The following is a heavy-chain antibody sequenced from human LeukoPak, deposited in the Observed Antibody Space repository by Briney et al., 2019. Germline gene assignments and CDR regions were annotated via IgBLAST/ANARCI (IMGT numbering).Heavy chain of an antibody. J-gene: IGHJ4*02. CDR1: GDSFKNYY. D-gene: IGHD3-22*01. CDR3: ASGTWGFYDTTVGVY. V-gene: IGHV4-34*01. Sequence: PSETLPLTCAVYGDSFKNYYWTWIRQSPEKGLEWIGEINHGGLTSYNPSLESRLTLLVDTSKNQFSLKLSSVTAADTAVFYCASGTWGFYDTTVGVYWGQGTLVTVSS. CDR2: INHGGLT.